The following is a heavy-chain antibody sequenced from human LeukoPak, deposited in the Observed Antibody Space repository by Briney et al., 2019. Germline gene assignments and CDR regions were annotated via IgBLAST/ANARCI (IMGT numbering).Heavy chain of an antibody. Sequence: PSETLSLTCTVSGGSISSYYWSWIRQPPGKGLEWIGYIYYSGSTNYNPSLKSRITISVDTSKNQFSLKLSSVTAADTAVYYCARSVRTVTTATDYFDYWGQGTLVPSPQ. D-gene: IGHD4-17*01. J-gene: IGHJ4*02. V-gene: IGHV4-59*08. CDR2: IYYSGST. CDR1: GGSISSYY. CDR3: ARSVRTVTTATDYFDY.